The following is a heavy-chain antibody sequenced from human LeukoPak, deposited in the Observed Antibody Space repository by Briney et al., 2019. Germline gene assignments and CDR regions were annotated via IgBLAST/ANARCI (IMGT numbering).Heavy chain of an antibody. Sequence: GGSLRLSCTASGFTFGDYAMSWVRQAPGKGLEWVGFIRSKAYGETADYAASVKGRFTISRDDSKAIAYLQMNGLKTEDTAVYHCTRDRGAYNLYDYWGQGTLVTVSS. J-gene: IGHJ4*02. CDR2: IRSKAYGETA. CDR3: TRDRGAYNLYDY. CDR1: GFTFGDYA. D-gene: IGHD1-1*01. V-gene: IGHV3-49*04.